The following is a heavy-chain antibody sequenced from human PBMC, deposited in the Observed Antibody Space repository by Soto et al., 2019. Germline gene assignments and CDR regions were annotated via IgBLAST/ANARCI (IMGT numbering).Heavy chain of an antibody. V-gene: IGHV3-30*13. J-gene: IGHJ5*02. D-gene: IGHD2-8*02. CDR3: TIVRVADSALDR. Sequence: QVQLVESGGGVVQPGRSLRLSCVGSGFIFSNNCMHWVRQTPGKGLEWVAFMSYDGSDTFYADAVKGRFTIPRDNSKNSLYPNMSNLRAAHTGIYYCTIVRVADSALDRWGQGTLVTVSS. CDR2: MSYDGSDT. CDR1: GFIFSNNC.